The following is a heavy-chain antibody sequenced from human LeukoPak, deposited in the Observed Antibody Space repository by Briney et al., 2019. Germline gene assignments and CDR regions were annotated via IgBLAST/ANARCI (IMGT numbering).Heavy chain of an antibody. CDR3: ARVDHYYGSGSYIGY. J-gene: IGHJ4*02. V-gene: IGHV1-2*02. CDR2: INPNSGGT. CDR1: GYTFTGYY. D-gene: IGHD3-10*01. Sequence: GASVKVFCKASGYTFTGYYMHWVRQAPGQGLEWMGWINPNSGGTNYAQKFQGRVTMTRDTSISTAYMELSRLRSDDTAVYYCARVDHYYGSGSYIGYWGQGTLVTVSS.